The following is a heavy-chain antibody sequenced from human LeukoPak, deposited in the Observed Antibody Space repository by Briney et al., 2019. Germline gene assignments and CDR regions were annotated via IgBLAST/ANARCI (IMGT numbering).Heavy chain of an antibody. Sequence: ASVKVSCKASGYTFTGYYTHWVRQAPGQGLEWMGWINPNSGGTNYAQKFQGRVTMTRDTSISTAYMELSRLRSDDTAVYYCAIVVPAATVFDYWGQGTLVTVSS. D-gene: IGHD2-2*01. CDR3: AIVVPAATVFDY. CDR1: GYTFTGYY. CDR2: INPNSGGT. V-gene: IGHV1-2*02. J-gene: IGHJ4*02.